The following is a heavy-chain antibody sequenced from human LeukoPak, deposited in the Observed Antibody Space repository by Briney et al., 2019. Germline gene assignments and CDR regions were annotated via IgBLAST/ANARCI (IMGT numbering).Heavy chain of an antibody. D-gene: IGHD5-24*01. CDR1: GFTFSSCS. CDR3: AKDRWQKWLQLFGFDY. V-gene: IGHV3-30*18. CDR2: ITYDGSKK. Sequence: GGSLTLSCAASGFTFSSCSMQWVRQAPGRGREWVAVITYDGSKKYYADSVKGRFTISRDNSKNTLYLQMNSLSAEDTAVYYCAKDRWQKWLQLFGFDYWGQESLVTVSS. J-gene: IGHJ4*02.